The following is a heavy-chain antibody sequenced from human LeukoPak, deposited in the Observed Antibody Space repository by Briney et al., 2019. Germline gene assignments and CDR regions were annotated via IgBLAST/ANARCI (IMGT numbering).Heavy chain of an antibody. Sequence: PGRSLRLSCAASGFSFDDYAMHWVRQVPGKGLGWLSIISWNSGYIGYADSVKGRFTISRDNAKNSLYLQMNSLRAEDTAFYYCAKVRGTYSSGYFFDYWGQGALVTVSS. D-gene: IGHD6-19*01. V-gene: IGHV3-9*01. CDR3: AKVRGTYSSGYFFDY. CDR2: ISWNSGYI. J-gene: IGHJ4*02. CDR1: GFSFDDYA.